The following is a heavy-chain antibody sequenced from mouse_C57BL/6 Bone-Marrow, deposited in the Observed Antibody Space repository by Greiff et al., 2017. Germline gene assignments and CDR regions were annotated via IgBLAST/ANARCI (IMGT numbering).Heavy chain of an antibody. CDR1: GYTFTSYW. CDR2: IDPSDSYT. D-gene: IGHD2-2*01. CDR3: ARWVYYGYFYAMDY. V-gene: IGHV1-59*01. Sequence: QVQLQQPGAELVRPGTSVKLSCKASGYTFTSYWMHWVKQRPGQGLEWIGVIDPSDSYTNYNQKFKGKATLTVDTSSSTAYMQISSLTSEDSAVYYCARWVYYGYFYAMDYWGQGTSVTVSS. J-gene: IGHJ4*01.